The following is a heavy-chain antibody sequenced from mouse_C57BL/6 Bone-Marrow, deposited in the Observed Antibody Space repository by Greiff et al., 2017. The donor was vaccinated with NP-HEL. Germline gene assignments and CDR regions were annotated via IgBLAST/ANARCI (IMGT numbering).Heavy chain of an antibody. Sequence: QVQLQQPGAELVKPGASVKMSCKASGSTFTRYWITWVKQRPGQGLAWIGDIYPGSGSTNYNEEFKSKATLTVDTSSSTAYMQLSSLTSEDSAVYYCARWDGYYSYAMDYWGQGTSVTVSS. D-gene: IGHD2-3*01. CDR1: GSTFTRYW. V-gene: IGHV1-55*01. CDR3: ARWDGYYSYAMDY. CDR2: IYPGSGST. J-gene: IGHJ4*01.